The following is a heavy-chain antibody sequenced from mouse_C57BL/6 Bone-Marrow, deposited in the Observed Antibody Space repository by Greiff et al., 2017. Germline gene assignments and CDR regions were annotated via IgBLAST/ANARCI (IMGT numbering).Heavy chain of an antibody. CDR3: ARRDYYGSSQAWFAY. Sequence: QVQLQQPGAELVKPGASVKMSCKASGYTFTSYWITWVKQRPGQGLEWIGDIYPGSGSTNYNEKFKSKATLTVDTSFSTAYMQLSSLTSEDSAVYYCARRDYYGSSQAWFAYWGQGTLVTVSA. J-gene: IGHJ3*01. CDR1: GYTFTSYW. V-gene: IGHV1-55*01. D-gene: IGHD1-1*01. CDR2: IYPGSGST.